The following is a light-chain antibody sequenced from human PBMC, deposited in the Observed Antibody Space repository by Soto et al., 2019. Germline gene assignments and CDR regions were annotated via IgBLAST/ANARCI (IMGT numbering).Light chain of an antibody. CDR3: AVWDDSLNAWV. Sequence: QSVLTQPPSASGTPGQSVTISCSGSTSNIASNTVNWYQQLPGTAPKLLVYSNDQRPSGVPDRFSASKSGTSAFLAISGLQSEDEADYDCAVWDDSLNAWVFGGGTQLTVL. J-gene: IGLJ3*02. V-gene: IGLV1-44*01. CDR2: SND. CDR1: TSNIASNT.